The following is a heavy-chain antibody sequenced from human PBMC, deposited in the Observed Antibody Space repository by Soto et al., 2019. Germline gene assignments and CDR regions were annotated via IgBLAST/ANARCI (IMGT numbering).Heavy chain of an antibody. V-gene: IGHV3-30*18. Sequence: GGSLRLSCVASGFTFSTYGMHWVRQAPGKGLEWVAVISYDGKNKYYADSVKGRLTISRDNSKNTVYLQMGRLRGEDTAVYYCAKGQHCSSTSCYFYHYGMDVWGQGTTVTVSS. D-gene: IGHD2-2*01. CDR3: AKGQHCSSTSCYFYHYGMDV. CDR1: GFTFSTYG. J-gene: IGHJ6*02. CDR2: ISYDGKNK.